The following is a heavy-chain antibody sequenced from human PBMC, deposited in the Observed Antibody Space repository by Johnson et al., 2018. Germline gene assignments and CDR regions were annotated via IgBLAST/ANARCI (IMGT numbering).Heavy chain of an antibody. Sequence: QVQLVQSGGGVVQPGRSLRLSCAASGFTFSSYGMHWVRQAPGKGLERVAVISYDGSNKYYADSVKGRFTISRDTSKNTLLRQMNSLRAEDTAVYYCAKECSGGSCNYGMDVWGQGTTGTVSS. CDR3: AKECSGGSCNYGMDV. CDR2: ISYDGSNK. V-gene: IGHV3-30*18. D-gene: IGHD2-15*01. J-gene: IGHJ6*02. CDR1: GFTFSSYG.